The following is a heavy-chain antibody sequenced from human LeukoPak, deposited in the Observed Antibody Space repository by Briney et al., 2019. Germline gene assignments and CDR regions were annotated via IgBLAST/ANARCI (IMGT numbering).Heavy chain of an antibody. Sequence: PGGSLRLSCAASGFTFSSYAMSWVRQAPGKGLEWVSAISGSGGSTYYADSVKGRFTISRDNAKNSLYLQMNSLRAEDTAVYYCASPYGSGSYVYYYYGMDVWGQGTTVTVSS. J-gene: IGHJ6*02. V-gene: IGHV3-23*01. D-gene: IGHD3-10*01. CDR1: GFTFSSYA. CDR3: ASPYGSGSYVYYYYGMDV. CDR2: ISGSGGST.